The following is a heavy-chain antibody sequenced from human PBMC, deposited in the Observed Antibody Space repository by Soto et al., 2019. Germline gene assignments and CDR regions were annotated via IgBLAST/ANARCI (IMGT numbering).Heavy chain of an antibody. D-gene: IGHD3-9*01. Sequence: QLQLQESGPGLVKPSETLSLTCTVSGGSISSSSYYWGWIRQPPGKGLEWIGSIYYSGSTYYNPSLKSRVTISVDTSKNQFSLKLSSVTAADTAVYYCARLTGALDLLDAFDIWGQGTMVTVSS. CDR2: IYYSGST. J-gene: IGHJ3*02. CDR1: GGSISSSSYY. V-gene: IGHV4-39*01. CDR3: ARLTGALDLLDAFDI.